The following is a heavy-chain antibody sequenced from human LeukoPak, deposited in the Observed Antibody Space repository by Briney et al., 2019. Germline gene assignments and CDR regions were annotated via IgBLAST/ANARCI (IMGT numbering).Heavy chain of an antibody. V-gene: IGHV4-34*01. J-gene: IGHJ4*02. Sequence: PSETLPLTCAVYGGSFSGYYWSWIRQPPGKGLEWIGEINHSGSTNYNPSLKSRVTISVDTSKNQFSLKLSSVTAADTAVYYCARSTDHFDYWGQGTLVTVSS. CDR1: GGSFSGYY. CDR3: ARSTDHFDY. D-gene: IGHD5/OR15-5a*01. CDR2: INHSGST.